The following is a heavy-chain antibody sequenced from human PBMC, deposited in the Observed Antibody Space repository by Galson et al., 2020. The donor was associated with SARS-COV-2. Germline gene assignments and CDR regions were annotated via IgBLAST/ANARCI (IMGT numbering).Heavy chain of an antibody. V-gene: IGHV4-39*07. CDR2: IYYDGTT. CDR3: ARDVVGITMYGVVTNYHFYGLDV. J-gene: IGHJ6*02. CDR1: GATIDSTSYY. D-gene: IGHD3-3*01. Sequence: SETLSLTCTVSGATIDSTSYYWGWIRQPPGKGLEWLGIIYYDGTTYYNPSPKSRVTISIDTSKNQFSLKLSSVTAAADSGVYYCARDVVGITMYGVVTNYHFYGLDVWGQGTTVTVSS.